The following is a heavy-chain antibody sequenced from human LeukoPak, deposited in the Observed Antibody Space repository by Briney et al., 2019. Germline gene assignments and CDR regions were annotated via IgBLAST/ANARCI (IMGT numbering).Heavy chain of an antibody. CDR2: INHSGST. CDR3: ARFLRKIGYCSSTSCRTGYYFDY. Sequence: SETLSLTCAVYGGSFSGYYWSWIRQPPGKGLEWIEEINHSGSTNYNPSLKSRVTISVDTSKIQFSLKLSSVTAADTAVYYCARFLRKIGYCSSTSCRTGYYFDYWGQGTLVTVSS. D-gene: IGHD2-2*01. J-gene: IGHJ4*02. CDR1: GGSFSGYY. V-gene: IGHV4-34*01.